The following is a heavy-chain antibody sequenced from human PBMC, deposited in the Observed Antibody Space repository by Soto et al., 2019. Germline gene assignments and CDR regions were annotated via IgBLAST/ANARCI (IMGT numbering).Heavy chain of an antibody. CDR3: ARDIRDFWSGYHDNWFDP. CDR2: IYYSGST. CDR1: GGSISSYY. D-gene: IGHD3-3*01. V-gene: IGHV4-59*01. J-gene: IGHJ5*02. Sequence: PSETLSLTCTVSGGSISSYYWSWIRQPPGTGLEWIGYIYYSGSTNYNPSLKSRVTISVDTSKNQFSLKLSSVTTADTAVYYCARDIRDFWSGYHDNWFDPWGQGTLVTVSS.